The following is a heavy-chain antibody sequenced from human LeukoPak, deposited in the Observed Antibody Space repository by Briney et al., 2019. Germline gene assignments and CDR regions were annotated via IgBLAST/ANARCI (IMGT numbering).Heavy chain of an antibody. V-gene: IGHV1-18*04. Sequence: ASVKVSCKTSGYTFTSYGISWVRQAPGQGLEWMGWISAYNGNTNYAQKLQGRVTMTTDTSTSTAYMELRSLRSDDTAVYYCARTIAVAGTNWFDPWGQGTLVTVSS. CDR1: GYTFTSYG. D-gene: IGHD6-19*01. CDR3: ARTIAVAGTNWFDP. J-gene: IGHJ5*02. CDR2: ISAYNGNT.